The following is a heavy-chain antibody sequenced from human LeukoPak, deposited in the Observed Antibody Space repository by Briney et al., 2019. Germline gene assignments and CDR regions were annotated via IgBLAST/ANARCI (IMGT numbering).Heavy chain of an antibody. CDR1: RFTFSNYG. J-gene: IGHJ6*03. CDR2: IRYDGTKK. D-gene: IGHD6-19*01. Sequence: SGGSLRLSCAASRFTFSNYGIHWVRQAPGKGLEWVAFIRYDGTKKYYADSVRGRFTISRDNSKNTLFLQMNSLRLEDTAVYYCATDSSGWSDYQMDVWGIGTTVTISS. CDR3: ATDSSGWSDYQMDV. V-gene: IGHV3-30*02.